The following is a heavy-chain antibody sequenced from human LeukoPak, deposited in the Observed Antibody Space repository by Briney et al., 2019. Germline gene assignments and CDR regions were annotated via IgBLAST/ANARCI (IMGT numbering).Heavy chain of an antibody. CDR2: ISYDGSNK. V-gene: IGHV3-30-3*01. J-gene: IGHJ4*02. CDR1: GFTFSSYA. CDR3: ARDNARYCSGGSCYQRYYFDY. D-gene: IGHD2-15*01. Sequence: GGSLRLSCAASGFTFSSYAMHWVRQAPGKGLEWVAVISYDGSNKYYADSVKGRFTISRDNSKNTLYLQMNSLRAEDTAVYYCARDNARYCSGGSCYQRYYFDYWGQGTLVTVSP.